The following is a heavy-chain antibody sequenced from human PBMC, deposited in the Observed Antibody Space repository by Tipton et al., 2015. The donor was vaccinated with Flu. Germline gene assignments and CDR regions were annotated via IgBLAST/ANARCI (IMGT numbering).Heavy chain of an antibody. D-gene: IGHD3-10*01. CDR3: ARARAPYYYYAMDV. CDR2: IYYSGGT. V-gene: IGHV4-31*03. J-gene: IGHJ6*02. CDR1: DGSFSSGTYH. Sequence: TLSLTCTVSDGSFSSGTYHWSWIRQHPGKGLEWIGYIYYSGGTSYNPSLQSRVTMSADTSKNQFSLKLTSVTAADTAVYYCARARAPYYYYAMDVWGQGATVTVS.